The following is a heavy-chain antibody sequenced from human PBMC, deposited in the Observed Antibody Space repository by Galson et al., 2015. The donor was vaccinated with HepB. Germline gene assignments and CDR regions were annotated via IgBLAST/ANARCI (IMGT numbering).Heavy chain of an antibody. D-gene: IGHD2-2*02. J-gene: IGHJ4*02. Sequence: SCKASGYTFTSYGISWVRQAPGQGLEWMGWISAYNGNTNYAQKLQGRVTMTTDTSTSTAYMELRSLRSDDTAVYYCARGRGYCSSTSCDSFDYWGQGTLVTVSS. CDR2: ISAYNGNT. CDR3: ARGRGYCSSTSCDSFDY. V-gene: IGHV1-18*01. CDR1: GYTFTSYG.